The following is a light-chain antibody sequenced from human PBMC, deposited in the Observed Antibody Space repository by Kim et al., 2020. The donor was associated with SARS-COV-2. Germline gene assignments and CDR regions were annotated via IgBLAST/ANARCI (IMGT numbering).Light chain of an antibody. J-gene: IGKJ5*01. CDR3: QQYDAPPFT. Sequence: AYVGDRVTITCKASEDVSDYFKWYHQKPGEAPKVLIRDAAKLESGVPSRFSRGGYGTEFSLTISSVQPEDMGTYYCQQYDAPPFTFGQGTRLEIK. V-gene: IGKV1-33*01. CDR2: DAA. CDR1: EDVSDY.